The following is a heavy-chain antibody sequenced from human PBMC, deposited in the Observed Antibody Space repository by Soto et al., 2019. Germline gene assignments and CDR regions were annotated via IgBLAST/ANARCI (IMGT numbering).Heavy chain of an antibody. Sequence: EVQLVESGGGLVQPGGSLRLSCAASGFTVSSNYMSWVRQAPGQGLECVSVIDSGGSTYYADSVKGRFTISRDNSKNTLYLQMNILRAEDTAVYYCARAYGDYVLDCWGQGTLVTVSS. CDR2: IDSGGST. D-gene: IGHD4-17*01. V-gene: IGHV3-66*01. CDR1: GFTVSSNY. CDR3: ARAYGDYVLDC. J-gene: IGHJ4*02.